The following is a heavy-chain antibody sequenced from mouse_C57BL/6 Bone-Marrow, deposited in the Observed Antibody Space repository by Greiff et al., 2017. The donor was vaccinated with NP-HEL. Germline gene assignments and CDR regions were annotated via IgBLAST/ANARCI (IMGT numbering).Heavy chain of an antibody. V-gene: IGHV5-15*01. J-gene: IGHJ4*01. CDR1: GFTFSDYG. CDR2: ISNLAYSI. D-gene: IGHD1-1*01. CDR3: ARGYYGSSLYAMDY. Sequence: EVQRVESGGGLVQPGGSLKLSCAASGFTFSDYGMAWFRQAPRKGPEWVAFISNLAYSIYYADTVTGRFTISRENAKNTLYLEMSSLRSEDTAMYYCARGYYGSSLYAMDYWGQGTSVTVSS.